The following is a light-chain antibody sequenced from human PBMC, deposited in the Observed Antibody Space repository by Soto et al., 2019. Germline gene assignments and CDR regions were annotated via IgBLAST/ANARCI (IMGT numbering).Light chain of an antibody. Sequence: ETVLTQSPGTLSLSAGERATLSCRASQTISSSYLAWYQQKPGQAPRLLIYGASTRATGIPARFSGSGSGTEFTLTISSLQSEDFAVYYCQQYNSWPLTFGGGTKVDIK. V-gene: IGKV3-15*01. CDR1: QTISSSY. J-gene: IGKJ4*01. CDR2: GAS. CDR3: QQYNSWPLT.